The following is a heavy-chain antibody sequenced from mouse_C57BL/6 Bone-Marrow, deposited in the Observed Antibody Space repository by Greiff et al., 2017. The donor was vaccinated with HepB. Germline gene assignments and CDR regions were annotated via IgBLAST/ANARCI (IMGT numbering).Heavy chain of an antibody. CDR2: IYPRSGNT. D-gene: IGHD1-1*01. J-gene: IGHJ1*03. V-gene: IGHV1-81*01. Sequence: QVQLKESGAELARPGASVKLSCKASGYTFTSYGISWVKQRTGQGLEWIGEIYPRSGNTYYNEKFKGKATLTADKSSSTAYMELRSLTSEDSAVYFCARREVVATYWYFDVWGTGTTVTVSS. CDR3: ARREVVATYWYFDV. CDR1: GYTFTSYG.